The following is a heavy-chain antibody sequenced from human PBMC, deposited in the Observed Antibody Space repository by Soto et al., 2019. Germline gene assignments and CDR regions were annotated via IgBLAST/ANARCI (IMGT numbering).Heavy chain of an antibody. Sequence: ASVKVSCKVSGYTLTELSMHWVRQAPGKGLEWMGGFDPEDGETIYAQKFQGRVTMTEDTSTDTAYMELSSLRSEDTALYYCATGLEDYAPGGYYFDYWGKGTLVTVSS. CDR2: FDPEDGET. J-gene: IGHJ4*02. V-gene: IGHV1-24*01. CDR3: ATGLEDYAPGGYYFDY. D-gene: IGHD3-16*01. CDR1: GYTLTELS.